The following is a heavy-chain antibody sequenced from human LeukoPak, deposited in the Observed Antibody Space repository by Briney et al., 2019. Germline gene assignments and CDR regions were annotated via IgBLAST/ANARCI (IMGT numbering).Heavy chain of an antibody. V-gene: IGHV1-46*01. CDR2: INPSGGST. CDR1: GYTFTSNY. Sequence: ASVKVSCKASGYTFTSNYMHWVRQAPGPGLEWMSIINPSGGSTSYAQKFQGRITMTRDTSTSTVYMELSSLRSDDTAVYYCASSGAPRRFDYWGQGTLVTVSS. J-gene: IGHJ4*02. CDR3: ASSGAPRRFDY. D-gene: IGHD1-26*01.